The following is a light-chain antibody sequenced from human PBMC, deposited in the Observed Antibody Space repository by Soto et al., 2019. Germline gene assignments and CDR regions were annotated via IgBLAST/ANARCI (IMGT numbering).Light chain of an antibody. CDR1: QIVLTN. J-gene: IGKJ4*01. CDR2: GAS. V-gene: IGKV3-15*01. CDR3: QQYNNWPVT. Sequence: EVVLTQSPATLSVSPGERITLSCRASQIVLTNIAWYQQKPGQIPRLLIYGASTRATGISARFSGSGSGTEFTLTITGLQSEDFAVYYCQQYNNWPVTFGGGTRVEIK.